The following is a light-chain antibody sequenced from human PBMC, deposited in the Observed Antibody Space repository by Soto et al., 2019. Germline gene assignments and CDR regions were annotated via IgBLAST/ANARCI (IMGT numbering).Light chain of an antibody. V-gene: IGLV1-47*01. CDR2: RDD. J-gene: IGLJ2*01. Sequence: QSVLTQPPSASATPGQRITISCFGSSSHIGSNYGYWYQQLPGTAPKLLISRDDERPSGVPDRFSGSKSDTSASLAISGVRSEDEADYFCAAWDDSLRAPVFGGGTQLTVL. CDR1: SSHIGSNY. CDR3: AAWDDSLRAPV.